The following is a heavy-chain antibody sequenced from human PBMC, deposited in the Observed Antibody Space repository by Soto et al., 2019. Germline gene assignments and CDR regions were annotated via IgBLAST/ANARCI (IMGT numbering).Heavy chain of an antibody. J-gene: IGHJ4*02. D-gene: IGHD3-10*01. CDR3: ARSRNSAVADSFDF. CDR2: ISYDGSNK. CDR1: GFAFSSYG. Sequence: GGSLRLSCAASGFAFSSYGMHWVRQAPGKGLEWVAVISYDGSNKYYADSVKGRFTISRDNSKNTLYLQMNSLRAEDTAVYYCARSRNSAVADSFDFWGQGTLVTVSS. V-gene: IGHV3-30*03.